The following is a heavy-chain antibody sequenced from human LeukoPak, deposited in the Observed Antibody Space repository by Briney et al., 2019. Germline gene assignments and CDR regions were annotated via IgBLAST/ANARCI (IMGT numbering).Heavy chain of an antibody. CDR2: ISSSGSTI. CDR1: GFTFSDYY. V-gene: IGHV3-11*01. D-gene: IGHD3-10*01. CDR3: ASNYWYYYGSGSDDAFDI. Sequence: GGSLRLSCAASGFTFSDYYMSWIRQAPGKGLEWVSYISSSGSTIYYADSVKGRFTISRDNAKNLLYLQMNSLRAEDTAVYYCASNYWYYYGSGSDDAFDIWGQGTMVTVSS. J-gene: IGHJ3*02.